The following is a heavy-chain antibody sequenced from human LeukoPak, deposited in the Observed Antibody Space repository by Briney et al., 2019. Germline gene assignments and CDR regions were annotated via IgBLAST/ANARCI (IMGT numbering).Heavy chain of an antibody. CDR3: GTVGDWTGAIAFDY. CDR1: GYTLTELS. CDR2: FDPEDGET. Sequence: ASVKVSCKVSGYTLTELSMHWVRQAPGKGLEWMGGFDPEDGETIYAQKFQGRVTMTEDTSTDTAYIELSSLRSEDTAVYYCGTVGDWTGAIAFDYWGQGTLVTVSS. J-gene: IGHJ4*02. V-gene: IGHV1-24*01. D-gene: IGHD1-1*01.